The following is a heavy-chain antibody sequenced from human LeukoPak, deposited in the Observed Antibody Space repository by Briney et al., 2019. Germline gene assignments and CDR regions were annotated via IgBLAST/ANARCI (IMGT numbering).Heavy chain of an antibody. CDR1: GGSISSYY. J-gene: IGHJ3*02. CDR3: ARGSVAGDDDAFDI. D-gene: IGHD6-19*01. Sequence: SETLSLTCTVSGGSISSYYWSWIRQPAGKGLEWIGRIYTSGRTNYNPSLKSRVTMSVDTSKNQFSLKLSSVTAADTAVYYCARGSVAGDDDAFDIWGQGTMVTVSS. CDR2: IYTSGRT. V-gene: IGHV4-4*07.